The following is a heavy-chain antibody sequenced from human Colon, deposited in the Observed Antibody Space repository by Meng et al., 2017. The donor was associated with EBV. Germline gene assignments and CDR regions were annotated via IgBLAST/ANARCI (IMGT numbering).Heavy chain of an antibody. CDR3: ARVPTTGYNDH. J-gene: IGHJ5*02. Sequence: QGPLPKCGAGLLKPSESLSLTCTVNGGSFSGHVWSWVRQPPGKGMELIGEGSHPGSANYNPSLKSRVTISVDASEKQFSLRLTSVTAADSAVYYCARVPTTGYNDHWGQGTLVTVSS. CDR1: GGSFSGHV. D-gene: IGHD3-9*01. V-gene: IGHV4-34*01. CDR2: GSHPGSA.